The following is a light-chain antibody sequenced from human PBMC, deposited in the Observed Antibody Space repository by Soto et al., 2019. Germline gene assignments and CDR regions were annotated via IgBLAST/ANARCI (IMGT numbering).Light chain of an antibody. CDR2: KAS. V-gene: IGKV1-5*03. CDR1: QSSSMW. Sequence: DVQMTPAPSTLSASVGDSVTITCRASQSSSMWLAWYQQKAGKAPNLLSYKASSLEGGIPSRFSGSGSGTEFTLTISSLQSDDFAPYYGQQYNHYQWPFGQGTKVEF. J-gene: IGKJ1*01. CDR3: QQYNHYQWP.